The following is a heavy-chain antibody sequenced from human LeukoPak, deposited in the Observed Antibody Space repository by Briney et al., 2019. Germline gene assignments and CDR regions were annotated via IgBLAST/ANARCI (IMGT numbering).Heavy chain of an antibody. D-gene: IGHD2-15*01. Sequence: PGGSLRLSCAASGFTFSSYGMHWVRQAPGKGLEWVAVIWYNGSNKYYADSVKGRFTISRDNSKNTLYLQMNSLRAEDTAVYYCAIRSGGTWGQGTLVTVSS. CDR2: IWYNGSNK. J-gene: IGHJ4*02. CDR1: GFTFSSYG. V-gene: IGHV3-33*01. CDR3: AIRSGGT.